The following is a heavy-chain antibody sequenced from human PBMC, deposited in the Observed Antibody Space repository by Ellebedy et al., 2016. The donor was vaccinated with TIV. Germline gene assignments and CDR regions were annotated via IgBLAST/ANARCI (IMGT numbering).Heavy chain of an antibody. CDR1: GFTFGDYA. D-gene: IGHD4-17*01. CDR2: IRSKAYGGTT. J-gene: IGHJ6*02. V-gene: IGHV3-49*03. CDR3: TRVTVTSLEDLYGMDV. Sequence: GGSLRLXXTASGFTFGDYAMSWFRQAPGKGLEWVGFIRSKAYGGTTEYAASVKGRFTISRDDSKSIAYLQMNSLKTEDTAVYYCTRVTVTSLEDLYGMDVWGQGTTVTVSS.